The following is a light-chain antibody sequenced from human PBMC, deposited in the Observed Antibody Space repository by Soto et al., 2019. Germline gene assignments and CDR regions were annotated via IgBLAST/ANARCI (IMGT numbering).Light chain of an antibody. Sequence: DVGMSRSPEYLVVSLGERATINCKSSQSVLYSSNNKNYLAWYQQKPGQPPKLLIYWASTRESGVPDRFSGSGSGTDFTLTISILQAEDVAVYYCQQYYSTPPAFGQGTKVDI. J-gene: IGKJ1*01. CDR1: QSVLYSSNNKNY. CDR2: WAS. V-gene: IGKV4-1*01. CDR3: QQYYSTPPA.